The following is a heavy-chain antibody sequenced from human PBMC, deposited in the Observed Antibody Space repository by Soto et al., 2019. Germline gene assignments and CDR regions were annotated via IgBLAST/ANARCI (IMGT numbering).Heavy chain of an antibody. CDR2: IYYSGST. Sequence: SETLSLTCTVSGGSISSGDYYRSWIRQPPGKGLEWIGYIYYSGSTYYNPSLKSRVTISVDTSKNQFSLKLSSVTAADTAVYYCVSRLRSGGSWAIVDWGQGTLVTVSS. V-gene: IGHV4-30-4*01. D-gene: IGHD2-15*01. CDR1: GGSISSGDYY. CDR3: VSRLRSGGSWAIVD. J-gene: IGHJ4*02.